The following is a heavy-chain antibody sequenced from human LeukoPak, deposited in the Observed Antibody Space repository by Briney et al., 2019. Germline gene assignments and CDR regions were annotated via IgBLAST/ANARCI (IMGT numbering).Heavy chain of an antibody. Sequence: GGSLRLSCAASGFTFSSYGMHWVRQAPGKGLEWVAFIRYDGSNKYYADSVKGRFTISRDNSKNTLYLQMNGLRAEDTAVYYRANLGGGWLRSQFDYWGQGTLVTVSS. J-gene: IGHJ4*02. CDR3: ANLGGGWLRSQFDY. V-gene: IGHV3-30*02. CDR1: GFTFSSYG. D-gene: IGHD5-12*01. CDR2: IRYDGSNK.